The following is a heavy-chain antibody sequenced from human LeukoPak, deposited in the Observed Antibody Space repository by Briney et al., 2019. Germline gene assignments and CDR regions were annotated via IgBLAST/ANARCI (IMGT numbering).Heavy chain of an antibody. CDR1: GFTFSSHA. D-gene: IGHD5-18*01. CDR3: ARRGHGYGSPFDY. J-gene: IGHJ4*02. Sequence: PGGSLRLSCAASGFTFSSHAMHWVRQAPGKGLEWVADISHDGSNKYYADSVKGRFTISRDNSKNTLYLQMNSLRGEDTAVYYCARRGHGYGSPFDYWGQGTLVTVSS. V-gene: IGHV3-30*04. CDR2: ISHDGSNK.